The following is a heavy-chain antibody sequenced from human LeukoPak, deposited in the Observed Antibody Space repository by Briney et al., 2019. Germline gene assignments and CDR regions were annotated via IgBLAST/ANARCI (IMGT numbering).Heavy chain of an antibody. Sequence: GGSLRLSCAASGFTFSNAWMSWVRQAPGKGLEWVGRIKSKTDGGTTDYAAPVKGRFTISRDDSKTTLYLRMNGLKNEDTAVYYCTTDYPNSGYETFDYWGQGTLVTVSS. V-gene: IGHV3-15*01. D-gene: IGHD5-12*01. CDR2: IKSKTDGGTT. J-gene: IGHJ4*02. CDR1: GFTFSNAW. CDR3: TTDYPNSGYETFDY.